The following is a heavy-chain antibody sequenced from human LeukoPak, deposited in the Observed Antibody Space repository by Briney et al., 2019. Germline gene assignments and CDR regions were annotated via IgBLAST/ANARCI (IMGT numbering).Heavy chain of an antibody. J-gene: IGHJ6*04. CDR1: GYSFTSYW. Sequence: GEPLKISCKGSGYSFTSYWISWVRQMPGKGLEWMGRIDPSDSYTNYSPSFQGRVTISADKSISTAYLQWSSLKASDTAMYYCARRFPGVSDGMDVWGKGTTVTVSS. CDR3: ARRFPGVSDGMDV. CDR2: IDPSDSYT. V-gene: IGHV5-10-1*01. D-gene: IGHD2/OR15-2a*01.